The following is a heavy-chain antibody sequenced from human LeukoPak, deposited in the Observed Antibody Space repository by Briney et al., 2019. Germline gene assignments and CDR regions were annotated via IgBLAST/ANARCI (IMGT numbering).Heavy chain of an antibody. J-gene: IGHJ4*02. CDR1: GFTFSNYD. CDR2: IWYDGSNK. CDR3: ARDYMGSATGPGY. Sequence: HPGGSLRLSCAASGFTFSNYDMHWVRQAPGKGLEWVAIIWYDGSNKYYADSVKGRFTISRDNSKNTLYLQMNSLRADDTAVYYCARDYMGSATGPGYWGQGTLVTVSS. D-gene: IGHD6-13*01. V-gene: IGHV3-33*01.